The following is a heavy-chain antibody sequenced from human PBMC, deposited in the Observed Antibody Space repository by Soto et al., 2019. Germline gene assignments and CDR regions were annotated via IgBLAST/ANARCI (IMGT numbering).Heavy chain of an antibody. CDR3: TAELWRSSGPAHDY. V-gene: IGHV3-15*01. J-gene: IGHJ4*02. CDR1: GFTFSETW. D-gene: IGHD3-22*01. Sequence: GGSLRLSCAASGFTFSETWMNWVRQAPGEGLEWVGRVKRKVDGGTTQYGAPVKGRFTISRDDSKTTVYLQMDSLKSEDTAVYYFTAELWRSSGPAHDYWGQGPLVTVSS. CDR2: VKRKVDGGTT.